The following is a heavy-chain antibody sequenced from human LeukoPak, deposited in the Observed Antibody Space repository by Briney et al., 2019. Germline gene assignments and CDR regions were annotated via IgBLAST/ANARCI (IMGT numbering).Heavy chain of an antibody. J-gene: IGHJ4*02. Sequence: GESLKISCKGSGYSFTSYWIGWVRQMPGKGLEWMGIIYPGDSDTRYSPSFQGQVTISADKSISTAYLQWSSLKASDTAMYYCARLKRRRSSYQGAVAGTLDYWGQGTLVTVSS. CDR2: IYPGDSDT. CDR1: GYSFTSYW. CDR3: ARLKRRRSSYQGAVAGTLDY. V-gene: IGHV5-51*01. D-gene: IGHD6-19*01.